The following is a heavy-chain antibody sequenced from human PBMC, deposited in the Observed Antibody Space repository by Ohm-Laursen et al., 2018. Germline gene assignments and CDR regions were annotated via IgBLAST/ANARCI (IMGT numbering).Heavy chain of an antibody. CDR3: ARMLKDEGYQLLWDGMDV. J-gene: IGHJ6*02. D-gene: IGHD2-2*01. CDR2: IIPIFGTA. V-gene: IGHV1-69*06. CDR1: GGTFSSYA. Sequence: SSVKVSCKASGGTFSSYAISWVRQAPGQGLEWMGGIIPIFGTANYAQKFQGRVTITADKSTSTAYMELSSLRSEDTAVYYCARMLKDEGYQLLWDGMDVWGQGTTVTVSS.